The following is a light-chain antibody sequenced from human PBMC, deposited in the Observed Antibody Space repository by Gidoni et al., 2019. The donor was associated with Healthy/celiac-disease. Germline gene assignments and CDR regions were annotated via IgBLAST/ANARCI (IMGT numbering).Light chain of an antibody. V-gene: IGKV1-9*01. J-gene: IGKJ4*01. CDR3: QQLNSYPLT. CDR1: QGISSY. CDR2: AAS. Sequence: IQLTQSPSSLPASVGDRVTLTCRASQGISSYLAWYQQKPGKAPKLLLYAASTLQSGVPSRFSGSGSGTDFTLTISSLQTEDFATYYCQQLNSYPLTCGGGTKVEIK.